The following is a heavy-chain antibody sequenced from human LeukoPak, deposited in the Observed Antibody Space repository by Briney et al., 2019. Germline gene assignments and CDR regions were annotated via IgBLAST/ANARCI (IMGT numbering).Heavy chain of an antibody. CDR3: AKGDGDWYFDL. D-gene: IGHD4-17*01. CDR2: IYYSGST. V-gene: IGHV4-39*01. J-gene: IGHJ2*01. CDR1: GGSISSSRYY. Sequence: SETLSLTCTVSGGSISSSRYYWGWIRQPPGKGLEWIGSIYYSGSTYYNPSLKSRVTISVDTSKNQFSLKLSSVTAADTAVYYCAKGDGDWYFDLWGRDTLVTVSS.